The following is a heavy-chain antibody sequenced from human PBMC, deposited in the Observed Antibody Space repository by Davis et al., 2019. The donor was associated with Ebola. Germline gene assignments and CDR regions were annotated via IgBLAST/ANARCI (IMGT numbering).Heavy chain of an antibody. CDR3: ARAPLMVRGAAEYCFDP. J-gene: IGHJ5*02. CDR2: IDPSGGST. D-gene: IGHD3-10*01. Sequence: ASVKVSCKASGYTFTRYYMHWVRQAPGQGLEWMGIIDPSGGSTTYAQKFQGRVTMTRDTSTSTAYMELRSLRSEDTAVYYRARAPLMVRGAAEYCFDPWGQGTLVTVSS. CDR1: GYTFTRYY. V-gene: IGHV1-46*01.